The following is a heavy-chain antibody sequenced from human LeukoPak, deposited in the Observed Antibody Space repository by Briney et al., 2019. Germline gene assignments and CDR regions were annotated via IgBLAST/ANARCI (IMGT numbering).Heavy chain of an antibody. CDR1: GGSISSYY. Sequence: PSETLSLTGTVSGGSISSYYWSWIRQPPGKGLEWIGYIYDSGGTNYNPSLKSRVTISVDTSENQFSLKLSSVTAADTAVYYCARVGGTNYYYYGMDVWGQGTTVTVSS. D-gene: IGHD1-1*01. CDR3: ARVGGTNYYYYGMDV. J-gene: IGHJ6*02. V-gene: IGHV4-59*01. CDR2: IYDSGGT.